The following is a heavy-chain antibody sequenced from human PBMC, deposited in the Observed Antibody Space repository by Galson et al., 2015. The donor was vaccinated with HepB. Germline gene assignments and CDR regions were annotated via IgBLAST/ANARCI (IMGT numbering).Heavy chain of an antibody. CDR1: GFTFSSYS. D-gene: IGHD3-22*01. CDR2: ISSSSSYI. Sequence: SLRLSCAASGFTFSSYSMNWVRQAPGKGLEWVSSISSSSSYICYADSVKGRFTISRDNAKNSLYLQMNSLRAEDTAVYYCARDPDAYYDSSGYLTHWGQGTLVTVSS. J-gene: IGHJ4*02. CDR3: ARDPDAYYDSSGYLTH. V-gene: IGHV3-21*01.